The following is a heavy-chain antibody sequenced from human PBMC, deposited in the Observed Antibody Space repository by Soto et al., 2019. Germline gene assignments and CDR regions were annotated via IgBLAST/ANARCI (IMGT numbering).Heavy chain of an antibody. Sequence: TLSLTCAVYGGSFSGYYWSWIRQPPGKGLEWIGEINHSGSTNYNPSLKSRVTISVDTSKNQFSLKLSSVTAADTAVYYCARGRYSSGWYPRSCFDYWGQGTLVTVSS. D-gene: IGHD6-19*01. CDR2: INHSGST. V-gene: IGHV4-34*01. CDR1: GGSFSGYY. CDR3: ARGRYSSGWYPRSCFDY. J-gene: IGHJ4*02.